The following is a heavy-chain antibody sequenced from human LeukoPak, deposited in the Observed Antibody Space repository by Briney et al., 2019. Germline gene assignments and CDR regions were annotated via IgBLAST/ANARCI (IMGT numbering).Heavy chain of an antibody. CDR2: INNRGST. CDR3: ARGPWELDF. V-gene: IGHV4-4*08. Sequence: PSDTLSLTCTVSGGSMGNYDWGWIRQPPGKGLEWIGYINNRGSTYYNPSLESRVTLSEDTSKIQLSLRLNSVTAADTAVYYCARGPWELDFWGQGILVSVSS. J-gene: IGHJ4*02. CDR1: GGSMGNYD. D-gene: IGHD1-26*01.